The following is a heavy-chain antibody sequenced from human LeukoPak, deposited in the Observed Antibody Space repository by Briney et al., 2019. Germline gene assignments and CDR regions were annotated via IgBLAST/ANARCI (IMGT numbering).Heavy chain of an antibody. D-gene: IGHD6-19*01. CDR3: ARDFGFGSA. CDR2: IFTSGTT. V-gene: IGHV4-4*07. J-gene: IGHJ5*02. CDR1: GGSISSSY. Sequence: SETLCLTCTVSGGSISSSYWSWIRQPAGKGLEWIGRIFTSGTTEYNPSLKSRVTMSVDTSKNQFSLKLTSVTAADTAVYYCARDFGFGSAWGQGALVTVSS.